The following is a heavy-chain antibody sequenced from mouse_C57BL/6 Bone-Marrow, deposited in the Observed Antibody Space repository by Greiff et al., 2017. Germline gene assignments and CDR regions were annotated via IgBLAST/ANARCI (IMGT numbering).Heavy chain of an antibody. J-gene: IGHJ2*01. V-gene: IGHV5-9*01. Sequence: EVQGVESGGGLVKPGGSLKLSCAASGFTFSSYTMSWVRQTPEKRLEWVATISGGGGNTYYPDSVKGRFTISRDNAKNTLYLQMSSLRSEDTALYYCARHDGYYDYFDYWGQGTTLTVSS. CDR1: GFTFSSYT. CDR2: ISGGGGNT. CDR3: ARHDGYYDYFDY. D-gene: IGHD2-3*01.